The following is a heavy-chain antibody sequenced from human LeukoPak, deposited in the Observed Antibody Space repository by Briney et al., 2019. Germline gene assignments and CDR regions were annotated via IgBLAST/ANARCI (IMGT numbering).Heavy chain of an antibody. V-gene: IGHV3-30*18. J-gene: IGHJ4*02. CDR1: GFTFSSYG. Sequence: GGSLRLSCAASGFTFSSYGMHWVRQAPGKGLEWVAVISYDGSNKYYADSVKGRFTISRDNSKNTLYLQMNSLRAEDTAVYYCAKDRGTPNEYYSDYWGQGTLVTVSS. D-gene: IGHD1-1*01. CDR3: AKDRGTPNEYYSDY. CDR2: ISYDGSNK.